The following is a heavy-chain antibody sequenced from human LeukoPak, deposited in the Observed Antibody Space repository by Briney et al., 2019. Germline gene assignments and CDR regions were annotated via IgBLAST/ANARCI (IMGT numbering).Heavy chain of an antibody. V-gene: IGHV1-46*01. D-gene: IGHD5-24*01. J-gene: IGHJ2*01. CDR3: ARDLRRDVYNRDWYLDL. CDR1: GYTFPSYS. CDR2: INPSGGST. Sequence: VSVKVSCKASGYTFPSYSMHWVRQAPGQGLEWMGIINPSGGSTSYAQTFQGRVTMTRDTSTSTVYMDLSSLRSEDTAVYYCARDLRRDVYNRDWYLDLWGRGTLVTVSS.